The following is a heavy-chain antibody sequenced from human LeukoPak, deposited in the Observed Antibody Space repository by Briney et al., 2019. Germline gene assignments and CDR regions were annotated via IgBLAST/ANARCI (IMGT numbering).Heavy chain of an antibody. CDR3: VRDLIGSGYGDY. CDR1: GFTVSSNY. D-gene: IGHD3-22*01. J-gene: IGHJ4*02. Sequence: GGSLRLSCAASGFTVSSNYMSWVRQAPGKGLEWVSVLYSAGSTSYADSVKGRFTISRDNSKNTLYLQMNSLRAEDTAVYYCVRDLIGSGYGDYWGQGPLVTVSS. CDR2: LYSAGST. V-gene: IGHV3-53*01.